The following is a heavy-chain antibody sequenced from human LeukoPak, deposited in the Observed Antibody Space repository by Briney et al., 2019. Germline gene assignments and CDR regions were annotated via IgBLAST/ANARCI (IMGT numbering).Heavy chain of an antibody. CDR2: IIPIFGTA. J-gene: IGHJ5*02. V-gene: IGHV1-69*13. CDR3: AREVNYGDYVGWFDP. CDR1: GGTFSSYA. D-gene: IGHD4-17*01. Sequence: SVKVSCKASGGTFSSYAISWVRQAPGQGLEWMGGIIPIFGTANYAQKFQGRVTITADESTSTAYMELSSLRSEDTAVYYCAREVNYGDYVGWFDPWGQGTLVTVSS.